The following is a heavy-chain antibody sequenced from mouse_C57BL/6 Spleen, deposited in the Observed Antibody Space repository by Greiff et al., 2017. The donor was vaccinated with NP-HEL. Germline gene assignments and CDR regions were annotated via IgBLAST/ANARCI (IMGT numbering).Heavy chain of an antibody. V-gene: IGHV5-6*01. CDR3: ARQNCYDRSYRWYFDV. CDR1: GFTFSSYG. D-gene: IGHD1-1*01. CDR2: ISSGGSYT. J-gene: IGHJ1*03. Sequence: EVQRVESGGDLVKPGGSLKLSCAASGFTFSSYGMSWVRQTPDKRLEWVATISSGGSYTYYPDSVKGRFTISRDNAKNTLYLQMSSLKSEDTAMYYCARQNCYDRSYRWYFDVWGTGTTVTVSS.